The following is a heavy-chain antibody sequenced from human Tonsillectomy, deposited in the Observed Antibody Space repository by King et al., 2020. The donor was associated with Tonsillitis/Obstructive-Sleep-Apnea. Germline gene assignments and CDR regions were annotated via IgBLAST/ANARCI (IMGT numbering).Heavy chain of an antibody. J-gene: IGHJ4*02. Sequence: QLVQSGAELKKPGASVKVSCKASGYTFASYSMHWVRQAPGQGLEWMGIIDPSGGSTRYAQKFQGRVTMTRDTSTSIVYMELSSLRSEDTAVYYCAREGSGSYFPPHYFDYWGQGTLVTVSS. V-gene: IGHV1-46*01. CDR1: GYTFASYS. CDR2: IDPSGGST. CDR3: AREGSGSYFPPHYFDY. D-gene: IGHD1-26*01.